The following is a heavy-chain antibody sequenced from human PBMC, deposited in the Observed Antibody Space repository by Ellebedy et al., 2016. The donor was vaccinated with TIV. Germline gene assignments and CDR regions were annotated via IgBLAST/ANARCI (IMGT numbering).Heavy chain of an antibody. D-gene: IGHD3-10*01. J-gene: IGHJ4*02. CDR1: GYTFTSYD. CDR2: MNPNSGNT. V-gene: IGHV1-8*02. CDR3: ATSQVLLWLLY. Sequence: AASVKVSCKASGYTFTSYDINWVRQATGQGLEWMGWMNPNSGNTGYAQKFQGRVTMTEDTSTDTAYMELSSLRSEDTAVYYCATSQVLLWLLYWGQGTLVTVSS.